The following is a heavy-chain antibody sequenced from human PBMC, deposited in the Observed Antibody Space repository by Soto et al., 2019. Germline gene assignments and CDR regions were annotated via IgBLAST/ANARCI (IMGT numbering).Heavy chain of an antibody. CDR3: ARDGYIVVVPAADYYYYGMDV. CDR2: IYSGGST. V-gene: IGHV3-53*01. D-gene: IGHD2-2*01. Sequence: GGSLRLSCAASGFTVSSNYMSWVRQAPGKGLEWVSVIYSGGSTKYADSVKGRFTISRDNSKNTLYLQMNSLRAEDTAVYYCARDGYIVVVPAADYYYYGMDVWGQGTTVTVSS. J-gene: IGHJ6*02. CDR1: GFTVSSNY.